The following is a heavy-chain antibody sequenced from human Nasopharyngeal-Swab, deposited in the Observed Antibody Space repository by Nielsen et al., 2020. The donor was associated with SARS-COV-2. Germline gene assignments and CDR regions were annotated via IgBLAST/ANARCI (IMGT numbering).Heavy chain of an antibody. Sequence: GESLKISCAASGFTFSSYGMHWVRQAPGKGLEWVAVIWYDGSNKYYADSVKGRFTISRDNSKNTLYLQMNSLRAEDTAVYYCARDGEEQWLVRYDYWGQGTLVTVSS. D-gene: IGHD6-19*01. CDR2: IWYDGSNK. CDR3: ARDGEEQWLVRYDY. J-gene: IGHJ4*02. V-gene: IGHV3-33*01. CDR1: GFTFSSYG.